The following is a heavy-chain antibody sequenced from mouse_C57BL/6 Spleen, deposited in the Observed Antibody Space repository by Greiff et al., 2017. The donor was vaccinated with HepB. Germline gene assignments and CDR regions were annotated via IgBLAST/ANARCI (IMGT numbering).Heavy chain of an antibody. CDR2: ISGGGSYT. Sequence: DVMLVESGGDLVKPGGSLKLSCAASGFTFSSYGMSWVRQTPDKRLEWVATISGGGSYTYYPDSVKGRFTISRDNAKNTLYLQMSRLKSEDTAMYSCARLITTVVAPMDYWGQGTSVTVSS. CDR1: GFTFSSYG. V-gene: IGHV5-6*02. J-gene: IGHJ4*01. D-gene: IGHD1-1*01. CDR3: ARLITTVVAPMDY.